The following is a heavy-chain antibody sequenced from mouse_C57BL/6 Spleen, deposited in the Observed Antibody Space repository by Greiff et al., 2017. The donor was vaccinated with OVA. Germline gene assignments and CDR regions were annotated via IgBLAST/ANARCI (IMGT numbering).Heavy chain of an antibody. CDR3: ASHIYYGNYGYWYFDV. V-gene: IGHV7-3*01. CDR1: GFTFTDYY. Sequence: EVKLVESGGGLVQPGGSLSLSCAASGFTFTDYYMSWVRQPPGKALEWLGFIRNKANGYTTEYSASVKGRFTISRANSQSILYLQKNALRAEDSSTYYEASHIYYGNYGYWYFDVWGTGTTVTVSS. J-gene: IGHJ1*03. CDR2: IRNKANGYTT. D-gene: IGHD2-1*01.